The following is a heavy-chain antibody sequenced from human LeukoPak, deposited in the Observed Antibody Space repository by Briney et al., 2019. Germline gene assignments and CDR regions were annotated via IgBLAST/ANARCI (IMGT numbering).Heavy chain of an antibody. CDR2: INHSGST. Sequence: PSETLSLTCAVYGGSFSGYYWTWIRQPPGKGLEWIGEINHSGSTNYNPSLKSRVTISVDTSKNQVSLTMGSVTAADTAVYYCARSAGPEYYYDSSGYYAPSQYFQHWGQGTLVTVSS. D-gene: IGHD3-22*01. CDR1: GGSFSGYY. V-gene: IGHV4-34*01. CDR3: ARSAGPEYYYDSSGYYAPSQYFQH. J-gene: IGHJ1*01.